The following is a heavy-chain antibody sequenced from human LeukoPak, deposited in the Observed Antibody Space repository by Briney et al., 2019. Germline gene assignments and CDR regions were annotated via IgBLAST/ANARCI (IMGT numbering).Heavy chain of an antibody. CDR2: ISGSGGST. CDR3: AKDNPYYYDSSGYYYEDY. V-gene: IGHV3-23*01. CDR1: GFTFSSYA. J-gene: IGHJ4*02. D-gene: IGHD3-22*01. Sequence: GGSLRLSCAASGFTFSSYAMSWVRQAPGKGLEWVSAISGSGGSTYYADSVKGRFTISRDNSKNTMYLQMNSLRAEDTAVYYCAKDNPYYYDSSGYYYEDYWGQGTLVTVSS.